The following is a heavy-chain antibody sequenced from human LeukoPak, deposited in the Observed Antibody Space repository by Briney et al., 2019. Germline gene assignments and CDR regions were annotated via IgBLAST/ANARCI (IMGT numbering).Heavy chain of an antibody. D-gene: IGHD3-22*01. CDR3: ARIVSYYDSSGYSEYFQH. Sequence: GATVTVSCKASGYTFTGYYMHWVRQAPGQGLEWMGWINPNSGGTNYAQKFQGRVTMTRNTSISTAYMELSRLRSDDTAVYYCARIVSYYDSSGYSEYFQHWGQGTLVTVSS. CDR1: GYTFTGYY. J-gene: IGHJ1*01. CDR2: INPNSGGT. V-gene: IGHV1-2*02.